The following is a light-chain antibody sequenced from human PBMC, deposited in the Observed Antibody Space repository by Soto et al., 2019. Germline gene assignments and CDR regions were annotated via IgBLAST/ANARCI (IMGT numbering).Light chain of an antibody. V-gene: IGKV3-20*01. Sequence: IVLTQSPGTLSLSPGERATLSCRASQSVSSSYLAWSQQKPGQAPRLLIYGASSRATGIPDRFSGGGSGTDFTLTISRLEPEDFAVYFCHQYGSSPWTFGQGTKVDIK. CDR3: HQYGSSPWT. J-gene: IGKJ1*01. CDR2: GAS. CDR1: QSVSSSY.